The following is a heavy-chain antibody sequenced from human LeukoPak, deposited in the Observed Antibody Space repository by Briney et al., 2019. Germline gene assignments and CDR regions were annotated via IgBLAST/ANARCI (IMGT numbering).Heavy chain of an antibody. CDR1: GYTFTSYD. J-gene: IGHJ5*02. Sequence: ASVKVSCKASGYTFTSYDINWVRQATGQGLEWMGWMNPNSGNTGYAQKFQGRVIMTRNTSISTAYMELSSLRSEDTAVYYCARGRITMVRGVFDPWGQGTLVTVSS. CDR2: MNPNSGNT. V-gene: IGHV1-8*01. D-gene: IGHD3-10*01. CDR3: ARGRITMVRGVFDP.